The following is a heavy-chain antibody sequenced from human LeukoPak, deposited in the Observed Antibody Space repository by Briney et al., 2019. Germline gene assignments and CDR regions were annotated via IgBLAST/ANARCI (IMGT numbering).Heavy chain of an antibody. J-gene: IGHJ4*02. Sequence: PGGSLRLSCTASGFTLGDYAMSWVRQAPGKGREGVGFIRSKLHGGTTEYAASVKDRLTISRDDSKNIAYLQMNSLKNEDTAVYYCTRDRGYSYGYGDYWGQGTLVTVSS. V-gene: IGHV3-49*04. CDR1: GFTLGDYA. CDR3: TRDRGYSYGYGDY. CDR2: IRSKLHGGTT. D-gene: IGHD5-18*01.